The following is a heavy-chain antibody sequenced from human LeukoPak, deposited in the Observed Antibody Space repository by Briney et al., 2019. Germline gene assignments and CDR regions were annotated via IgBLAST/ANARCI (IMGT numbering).Heavy chain of an antibody. CDR1: GGSISSYY. V-gene: IGHV4-59*12. CDR2: IYYSGST. Sequence: PSETLSLTCTVSGGSISSYYWSWIRQPPGKGLEWIGYIYYSGSTNYNPSLKSRVTISVDTSKNQFSLKLSSVTAADTAVYYCARVLIWFGQLQNWFDPWGQGTLVTVSS. D-gene: IGHD3-10*01. CDR3: ARVLIWFGQLQNWFDP. J-gene: IGHJ5*02.